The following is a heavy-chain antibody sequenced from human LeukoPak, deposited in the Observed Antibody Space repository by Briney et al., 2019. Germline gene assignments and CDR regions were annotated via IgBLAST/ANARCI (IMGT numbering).Heavy chain of an antibody. V-gene: IGHV3-23*01. CDR2: ISGSGGST. D-gene: IGHD3-22*01. J-gene: IGHJ4*02. CDR3: AKDRDDSSGYYSRGFDY. Sequence: GGSLRLSCAASGFTFSSYAMSWVRQAPGKGLEWVSAISGSGGSTYYADSVKGRFTISRDNSKNTLYLQMNSLRAEDTAVYYCAKDRDDSSGYYSRGFDYWGQGTLVTVSS. CDR1: GFTFSSYA.